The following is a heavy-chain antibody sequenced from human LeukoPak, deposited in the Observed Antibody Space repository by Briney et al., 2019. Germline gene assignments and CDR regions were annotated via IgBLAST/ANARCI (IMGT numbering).Heavy chain of an antibody. D-gene: IGHD4-11*01. CDR1: GFTFSSYG. J-gene: IGHJ4*02. CDR2: IWYDADTK. CDR3: ARESSRVTAFDY. V-gene: IGHV3-33*01. Sequence: GGSLRLSCATSGFTFSSYGMHWVRQAPGKGLDWVALIWYDADTKFYADSVKGRFTISRDNSKNTLYLQMNSLRAEDTAVYYCARESSRVTAFDYWGQGTLVTVSS.